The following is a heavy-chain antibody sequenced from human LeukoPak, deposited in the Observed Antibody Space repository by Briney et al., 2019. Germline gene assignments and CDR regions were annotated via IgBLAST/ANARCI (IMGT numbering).Heavy chain of an antibody. CDR3: ARDRGCTTSSCYRTGLRWFDP. CDR1: GDSFTTYY. D-gene: IGHD2-2*01. Sequence: ASVKVSCKTSGDSFTTYYFYWVRQAPGQGLEWVATINPKDGSIDFAESFRGRVTLTRDTSTTTLYMDLHSLESADTAVYYCARDRGCTTSSCYRTGLRWFDPWGQGTLVIVSS. V-gene: IGHV1-46*01. J-gene: IGHJ5*02. CDR2: INPKDGSI.